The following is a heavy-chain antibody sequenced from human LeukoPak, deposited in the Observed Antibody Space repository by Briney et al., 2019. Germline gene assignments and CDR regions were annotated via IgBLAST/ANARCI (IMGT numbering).Heavy chain of an antibody. D-gene: IGHD2-8*01. J-gene: IGHJ6*03. CDR2: ISWNSGSI. V-gene: IGHV3-9*01. Sequence: GGSLRLSCAASGFTFDDYAMHWVRQAPGKGLEWVSGISWNSGSIGYADSVKGRFTISRDNAKNSLYLQMNSLRAEDTAVYYCAKDRCSNGVGCYYYYMDVWGKGTTVTISS. CDR1: GFTFDDYA. CDR3: AKDRCSNGVGCYYYYMDV.